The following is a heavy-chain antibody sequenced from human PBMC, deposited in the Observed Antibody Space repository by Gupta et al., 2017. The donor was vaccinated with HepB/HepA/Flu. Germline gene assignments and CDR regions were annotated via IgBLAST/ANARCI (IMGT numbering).Heavy chain of an antibody. Sequence: QITLKESGPTLVKPTQTLTLTCTFSGFSLSTSGVGGGWIRQPPGKALEWLALIYWNGDKYYSPSLKSRLTITKDTSKNQVFLTMTNVDPVDTATYYCAHRPPAYYYMDVWGKGTTVIGSS. CDR1: GFSLSTSGVG. CDR3: AHRPPAYYYMDV. CDR2: IYWNGDK. J-gene: IGHJ6*03. V-gene: IGHV2-5*01.